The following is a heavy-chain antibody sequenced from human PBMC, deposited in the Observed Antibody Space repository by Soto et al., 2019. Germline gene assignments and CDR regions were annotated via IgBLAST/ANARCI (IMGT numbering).Heavy chain of an antibody. Sequence: ASVKVSCKVSGYTLTELSMHWVRQAPGKGLEWMGGFDPEDGETIYAQKFQGRVTMTEDTSTDTAYMELSSLRSEDTAVYYCATDQGIVGAKGTFDYWGQGTLVTVSS. CDR3: ATDQGIVGAKGTFDY. D-gene: IGHD1-26*01. V-gene: IGHV1-24*01. CDR2: FDPEDGET. CDR1: GYTLTELS. J-gene: IGHJ4*02.